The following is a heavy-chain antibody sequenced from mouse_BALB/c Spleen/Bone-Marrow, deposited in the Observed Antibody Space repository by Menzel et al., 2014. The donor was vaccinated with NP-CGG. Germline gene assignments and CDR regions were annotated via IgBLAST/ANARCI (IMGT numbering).Heavy chain of an antibody. J-gene: IGHJ3*01. CDR1: GYAFTNYL. V-gene: IGHV1-54*03. CDR2: INPGSGGT. Sequence: SGAELVRPGTSVKVSCKASGYAFTNYLIEWVKQRPGQGLEWIGVINPGSGGTNYNEKFKGKATLTADKSSSTAYMQLSSLAYDDSAVYFCARSRTGFAYWGQGTLVPVSA. CDR3: ARSRTGFAY.